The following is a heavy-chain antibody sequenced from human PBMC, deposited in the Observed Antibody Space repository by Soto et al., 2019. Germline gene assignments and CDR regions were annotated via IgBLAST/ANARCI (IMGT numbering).Heavy chain of an antibody. CDR2: ITPIFGTA. D-gene: IGHD4-17*01. V-gene: IGHV1-69*13. Sequence: SVKVSCKASGGTFSSYAISWVRQAPGQGLEWMGGITPIFGTANYAQKFQGRVTITADESTSTAYMELSSLRSEDTAVYYCARVVPPDYGGKEDYYYGMDVWGQGTTVTVS. CDR1: GGTFSSYA. CDR3: ARVVPPDYGGKEDYYYGMDV. J-gene: IGHJ6*02.